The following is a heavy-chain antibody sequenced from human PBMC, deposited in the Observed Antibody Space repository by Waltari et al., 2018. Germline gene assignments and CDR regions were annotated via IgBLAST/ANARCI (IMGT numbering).Heavy chain of an antibody. V-gene: IGHV4-30-2*01. CDR3: AGAEDVVVSSHAFDI. Sequence: QLQLQESGSGLVKPSQTLSLTCAVSGGSISSGGYSWSWIRQPPGKGLEWIGYIYHSGSTYYNPSLNSRVTISVDRSKNQFSLKLSSVTAADTAVYYCAGAEDVVVSSHAFDIWGQGTMVTVSS. CDR1: GGSISSGGYS. CDR2: IYHSGST. J-gene: IGHJ3*02. D-gene: IGHD2-2*01.